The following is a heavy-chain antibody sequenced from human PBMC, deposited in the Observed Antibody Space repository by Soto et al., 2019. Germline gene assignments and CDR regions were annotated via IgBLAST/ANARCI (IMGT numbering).Heavy chain of an antibody. J-gene: IGHJ4*02. V-gene: IGHV4-39*01. D-gene: IGHD6-13*01. CDR3: ARHGGSSSWFLYYFDY. Sequence: SETLSLTCTVSGGSISSSSYYWGWIRQPPGKGLEWIGSIYYSGSTYYNPSLKSRVTISVDTSNNQFSLKLSSVTAADTALYYCARHGGSSSWFLYYFDYWGQGTLVTVSS. CDR1: GGSISSSSYY. CDR2: IYYSGST.